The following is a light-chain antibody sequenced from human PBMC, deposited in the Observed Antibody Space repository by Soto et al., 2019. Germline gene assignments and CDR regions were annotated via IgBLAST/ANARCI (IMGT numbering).Light chain of an antibody. Sequence: QSVLTQPPSVSGAPGQRVTISCTGSSSNIGAGYDVHWYQQLPGTAPKLLIYGNSNRPSGVPDRFSGSKSGTSASLAITGLQAEDGADYYCQSYDSSLSAHVFGTGTKVTVL. J-gene: IGLJ1*01. CDR1: SSNIGAGYD. CDR3: QSYDSSLSAHV. V-gene: IGLV1-40*01. CDR2: GNS.